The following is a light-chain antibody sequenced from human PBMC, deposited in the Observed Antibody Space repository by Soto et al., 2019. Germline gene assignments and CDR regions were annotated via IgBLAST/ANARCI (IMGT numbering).Light chain of an antibody. CDR3: QKCGIAPFT. CDR1: QSVSSY. CDR2: AAS. V-gene: IGKV1-27*01. Sequence: DIQMTQSPSSLSASVGDRVTITCRASQSVSSYLNWYQHKPGKVPKLLIYAASTLQSGVPSRFSGSGSGTDFTLTISSLQPEDVATYYCQKCGIAPFTFGGGTKVELK. J-gene: IGKJ4*01.